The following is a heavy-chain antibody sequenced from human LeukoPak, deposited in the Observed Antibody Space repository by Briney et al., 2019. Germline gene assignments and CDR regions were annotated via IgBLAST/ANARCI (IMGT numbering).Heavy chain of an antibody. CDR1: GGSITNTNY. Sequence: SETLSLTCGVSGGSITNTNYWTWVRQPPGKGLEWIGEVNLQGSTNYNPSLMGRVAIAVDTSENHISLQLTSVTAADTAVYYCARGHYESSGYYLGYWGQGTLATVSS. D-gene: IGHD3-22*01. J-gene: IGHJ4*02. V-gene: IGHV4-4*02. CDR3: ARGHYESSGYYLGY. CDR2: VNLQGST.